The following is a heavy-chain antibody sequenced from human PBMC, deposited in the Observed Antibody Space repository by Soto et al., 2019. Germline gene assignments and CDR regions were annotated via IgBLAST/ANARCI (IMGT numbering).Heavy chain of an antibody. D-gene: IGHD3-22*01. J-gene: IGHJ4*02. CDR2: IYYSGST. Sequence: SETLSLTCTVSGGSISSGGYYWSWIRQHPGKGLEWIGYIYYSGSTYYNPSLKSRVTISVDTSKNQFSLKLSSVTAADTAVYYCARGSYYYYGSSGYYSGFDYWGQGTLVTVSS. CDR1: GGSISSGGYY. CDR3: ARGSYYYYGSSGYYSGFDY. V-gene: IGHV4-31*03.